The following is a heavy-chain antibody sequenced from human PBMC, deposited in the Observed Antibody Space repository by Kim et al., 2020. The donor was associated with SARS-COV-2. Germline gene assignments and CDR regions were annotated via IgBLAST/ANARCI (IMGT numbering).Heavy chain of an antibody. CDR3: GRDFVYSDS. J-gene: IGHJ5*02. D-gene: IGHD3-3*01. Sequence: GGSLRLSCAASGFTFSATWLSWVRQAPGKGLEWVAIINKDGSEKYYVDSVKGGSTTSRDTAKNSLYLQMNSLRAEDTAVYYWGRDFVYSDSWGRGTRVT. CDR2: INKDGSEK. CDR1: GFTFSATW. V-gene: IGHV3-7*01.